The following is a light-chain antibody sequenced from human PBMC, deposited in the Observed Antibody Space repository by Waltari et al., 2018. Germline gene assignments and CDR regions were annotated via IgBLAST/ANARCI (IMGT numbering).Light chain of an antibody. CDR1: SGDVGGYNY. Sequence: QSALTQPRSVSGSPGQSVTISCTGTSGDVGGYNYVSWYQQHPGKAPKLRIYDVSERPSGVPDRFSGSKSGNTASLTISGLQADDEADYYCSSYVGSQTVVFGGGTKLTVL. J-gene: IGLJ2*01. CDR3: SSYVGSQTVV. V-gene: IGLV2-11*01. CDR2: DVS.